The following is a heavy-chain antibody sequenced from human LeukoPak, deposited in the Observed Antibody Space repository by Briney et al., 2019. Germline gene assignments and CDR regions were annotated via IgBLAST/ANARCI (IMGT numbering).Heavy chain of an antibody. CDR1: GGSISSYY. J-gene: IGHJ6*02. CDR2: IYYSGST. Sequence: SETLSLTCTVSGGSISSYYWSWIRQPPGKGLEWIGVIYYSGSTNYNPSLKSRVTISVDTSKNQFSLKLSSVTAADTAVYYCARLAPYYGILTGYWYYYYGMDVWGQGTTVTVSS. D-gene: IGHD3-9*01. V-gene: IGHV4-59*08. CDR3: ARLAPYYGILTGYWYYYYGMDV.